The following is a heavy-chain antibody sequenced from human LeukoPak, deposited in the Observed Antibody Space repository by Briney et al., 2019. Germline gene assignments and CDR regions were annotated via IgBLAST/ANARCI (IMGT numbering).Heavy chain of an antibody. J-gene: IGHJ4*02. CDR2: ISGSGGST. Sequence: GGSLRLSCAASGFTFSSYAMSWVRQAPGKGLEWVSTISGSGGSTYYADSVKGRFTISRDNSKNTLFLQMNSLRAEDTAVYFCAKAIGIRFLEWLLDYWGQGTLVTVSS. D-gene: IGHD3-3*01. CDR1: GFTFSSYA. CDR3: AKAIGIRFLEWLLDY. V-gene: IGHV3-23*01.